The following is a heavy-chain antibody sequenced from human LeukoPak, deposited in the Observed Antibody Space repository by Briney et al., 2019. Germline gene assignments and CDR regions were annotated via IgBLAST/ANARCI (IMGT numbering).Heavy chain of an antibody. V-gene: IGHV1-69*06. CDR1: GVTFDSSD. D-gene: IGHD2-15*01. J-gene: IGHJ6*03. CDR3: ARDIGVAEGGYYYLDV. Sequence: SVKVSCKASGVTFDSSDISWVRQAPGQGLEWMGGIIPIFGSAIYAQKFQGRVTITADTSTITAYMQLTSLRSEDTAMYYVARDIGVAEGGYYYLDVWGKGTAVIVSS. CDR2: IIPIFGSA.